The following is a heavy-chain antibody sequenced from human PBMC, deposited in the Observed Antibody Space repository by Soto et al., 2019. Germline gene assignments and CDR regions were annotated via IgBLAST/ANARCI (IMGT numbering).Heavy chain of an antibody. CDR1: GFTFSSYA. CDR3: AKEFSEGITLDGDYVY. Sequence: GGSLRLSCAASGFTFSSYAMSWVRQAPGKGLEWVSAISGSGGSTYYADSVKGRFTISRDNSKNTLYLQMNSLRAEDTAVYYCAKEFSEGITLDGDYVYWGQGTLVTVSS. V-gene: IGHV3-23*01. D-gene: IGHD4-17*01. J-gene: IGHJ4*02. CDR2: ISGSGGST.